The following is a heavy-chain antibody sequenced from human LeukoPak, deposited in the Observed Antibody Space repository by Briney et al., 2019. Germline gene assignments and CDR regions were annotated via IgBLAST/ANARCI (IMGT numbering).Heavy chain of an antibody. V-gene: IGHV4-34*01. Sequence: SEILSLTCAVYGGSFSGYYWSWIRQPPGKGLEWIGEINHSGSTNYNPSLKSRVTISVDTSKNQFSLKLSSVTAADTAVYYCARQRDAWGQGTTVTVSS. CDR3: ARQRDA. CDR2: INHSGST. J-gene: IGHJ6*02. CDR1: GGSFSGYY.